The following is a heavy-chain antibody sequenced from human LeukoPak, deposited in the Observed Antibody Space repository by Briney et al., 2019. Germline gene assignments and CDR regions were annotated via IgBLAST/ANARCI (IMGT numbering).Heavy chain of an antibody. J-gene: IGHJ4*02. CDR2: IYYSGST. V-gene: IGHV4-59*01. CDR1: GFTFSSYA. Sequence: NSGGSLRLSCAASGFTFSSYAMSWVRQAPGKGLEWIGYIYYSGSTNYNPSLKSRVTISVDTSKNQFSLKLSSVTAADTAVYYCAGHTPGYSSVDYWGQGTLVTASS. CDR3: AGHTPGYSSVDY. D-gene: IGHD6-25*01.